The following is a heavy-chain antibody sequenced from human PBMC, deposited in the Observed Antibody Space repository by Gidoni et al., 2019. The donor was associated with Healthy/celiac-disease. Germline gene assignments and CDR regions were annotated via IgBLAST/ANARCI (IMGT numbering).Heavy chain of an antibody. CDR3: ARANGDPLGSYFDY. V-gene: IGHV1-2*02. CDR2: NNPNSGGT. D-gene: IGHD4-17*01. Sequence: QVQLVQSGAEVKKPAASVKVSCKASGYTFTGYYLHWVRQAPAQGPEWMGWNNPNSGGTNYAKKFKGRGTMTRDTSISTAYMELSRLRSDDTAVYYCARANGDPLGSYFDYWGQGTLVTVSS. J-gene: IGHJ4*02. CDR1: GYTFTGYY.